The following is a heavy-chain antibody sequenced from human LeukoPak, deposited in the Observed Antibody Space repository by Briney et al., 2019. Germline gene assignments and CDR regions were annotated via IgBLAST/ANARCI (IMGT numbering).Heavy chain of an antibody. CDR2: IYYSGST. CDR3: ARRDDYGAMGFDP. Sequence: SETLSLTCTVSGGSISSYYWSWIRQPPGKGLEWIGYIYYSGSTNYNPSLKSRVTIPVDTSKNQFSLKLSSVTAADTAVYYCARRDDYGAMGFDPWGQGTLVTVSS. V-gene: IGHV4-59*08. D-gene: IGHD4-17*01. CDR1: GGSISSYY. J-gene: IGHJ5*02.